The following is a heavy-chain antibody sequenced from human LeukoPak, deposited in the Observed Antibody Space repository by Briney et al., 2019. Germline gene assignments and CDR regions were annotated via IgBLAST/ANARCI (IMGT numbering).Heavy chain of an antibody. CDR2: IYTSGST. Sequence: SETLSLTCTVSGGSISSGSYYWSWIRQPAGKGLEWIGRIYTSGSTNYNPSLKSRVTISADTSKNQFSLKLSSVTATDTAVYYCARVASVPAATFDYWGQGTLVTVSS. J-gene: IGHJ4*02. D-gene: IGHD2-2*01. V-gene: IGHV4-61*02. CDR3: ARVASVPAATFDY. CDR1: GGSISSGSYY.